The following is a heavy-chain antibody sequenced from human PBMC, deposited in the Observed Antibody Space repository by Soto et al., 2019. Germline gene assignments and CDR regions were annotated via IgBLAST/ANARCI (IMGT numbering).Heavy chain of an antibody. D-gene: IGHD3-3*01. V-gene: IGHV3-15*01. CDR3: TTESGYDFWSGYLVTYFDY. Sequence: GGSLRLSCAASGFTFSNAWMSWVRQAPGKGLEWVGRIKSKTDGGTTDYAAPVKGRFTISRDESKNTLYLQMNSLKTEDTAVYYCTTESGYDFWSGYLVTYFDYWGQGTLVTVSS. CDR1: GFTFSNAW. J-gene: IGHJ4*02. CDR2: IKSKTDGGTT.